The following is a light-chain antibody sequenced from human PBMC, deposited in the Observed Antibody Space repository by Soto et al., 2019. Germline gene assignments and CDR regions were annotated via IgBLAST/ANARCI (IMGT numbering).Light chain of an antibody. CDR3: QHSYSSPPWT. J-gene: IGKJ1*01. Sequence: DIQMTQSPSSLSAPVGDRVTISCRASQSISTYLNWYQQKPGTAPRLLIYRASTVKTGVPPRFSGSGSGRDFTLTISSLRPDDIATYLSQHSYSSPPWTFGPGTKV. CDR2: RAS. V-gene: IGKV1-39*01. CDR1: QSISTY.